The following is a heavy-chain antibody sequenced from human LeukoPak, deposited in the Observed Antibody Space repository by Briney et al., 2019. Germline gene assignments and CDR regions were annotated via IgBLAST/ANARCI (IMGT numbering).Heavy chain of an antibody. CDR2: INPNSGGT. D-gene: IGHD2-2*01. Sequence: GASVKVSCKASGYTFTGYYMHWVRQAPGQGLEWMGWINPNSGGTNYAQKFQGRVTMTRDTSISTAYMELSRLRSDDTAVYYCAREASGKKYQLLFHFDYWGQGTLVTVSS. CDR3: AREASGKKYQLLFHFDY. J-gene: IGHJ4*02. CDR1: GYTFTGYY. V-gene: IGHV1-2*02.